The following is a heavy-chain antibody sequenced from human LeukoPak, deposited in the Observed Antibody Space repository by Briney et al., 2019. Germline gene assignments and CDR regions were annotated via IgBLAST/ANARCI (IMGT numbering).Heavy chain of an antibody. Sequence: GGSLRLSCAASGFTFDDYAMHWVRQAPGKGLEWVSGISWNSGSIGYADSVKGRFTISRDNAKNSLYLQMNSLRAEDTAVYYCARVGDCSSSSCFWEYYFDYWGQGTLVTVSS. J-gene: IGHJ4*02. CDR3: ARVGDCSSSSCFWEYYFDY. D-gene: IGHD2-2*01. V-gene: IGHV3-9*01. CDR1: GFTFDDYA. CDR2: ISWNSGSI.